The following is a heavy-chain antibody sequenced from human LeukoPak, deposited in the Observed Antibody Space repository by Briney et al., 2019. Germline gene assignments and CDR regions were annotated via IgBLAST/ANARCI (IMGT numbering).Heavy chain of an antibody. J-gene: IGHJ4*02. CDR2: IYSGGST. CDR3: TADVPEWNPAGNDY. Sequence: GGSLRLSCAASEFSVGSNYMTWVRQAPGKGLEWVSLIYSGGSTYYADSVKGRFTISRDNSKNTLYLQMNSLRAEDTAVYYCTADVPEWNPAGNDYWGQGTLVTVSS. CDR1: EFSVGSNY. V-gene: IGHV3-66*01. D-gene: IGHD1-1*01.